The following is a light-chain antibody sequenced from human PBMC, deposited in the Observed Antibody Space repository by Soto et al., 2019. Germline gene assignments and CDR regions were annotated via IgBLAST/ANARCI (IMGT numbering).Light chain of an antibody. CDR1: SSDVGGYNY. Sequence: QSALTQPRSVSGSPGQSVTISCTGTSSDVGGYNYVSWYQQHPGKAPKFMIYDVSKRPSGVPDRFSGSKSGNTASLTISGLQAEDEADYYCCSYAGSHTRVFGGGTKLTV. CDR2: DVS. CDR3: CSYAGSHTRV. J-gene: IGLJ3*02. V-gene: IGLV2-11*01.